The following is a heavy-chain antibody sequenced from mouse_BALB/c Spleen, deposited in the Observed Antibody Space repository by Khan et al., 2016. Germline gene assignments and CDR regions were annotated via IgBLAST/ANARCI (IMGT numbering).Heavy chain of an antibody. CDR3: ARRGDCRYDWFAY. CDR2: INPSTGYT. CDR1: GYTFTSYW. V-gene: IGHV1-7*01. Sequence: QVQLQQSGAELAKPGASVKMSCKASGYTFTSYWMHWVKQRPGQGLEWIGYINPSTGYTEYNQKFKDKATLTADKSSSTAYMQLSSLTSEDSAVYDCARRGDCRYDWFAYWGQGTLVTVSA. J-gene: IGHJ3*01. D-gene: IGHD2-14*01.